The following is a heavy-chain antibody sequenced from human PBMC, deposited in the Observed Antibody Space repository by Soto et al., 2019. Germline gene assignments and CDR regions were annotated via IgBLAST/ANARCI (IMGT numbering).Heavy chain of an antibody. CDR1: GGSISSGDYS. CDR3: AGVPYYYESSGMLTGAAFDI. V-gene: IGHV4-30-2*01. Sequence: PSETLSLTCAVSGGSISSGDYSWGWIRQPPGKGLEWIGEINHSGSTNYNPSLKSRVTISVDTSKNQFSLKLSSVTAADTAVYYCAGVPYYYESSGMLTGAAFDIWGQGTMVTVSS. J-gene: IGHJ3*02. CDR2: INHSGST. D-gene: IGHD3-22*01.